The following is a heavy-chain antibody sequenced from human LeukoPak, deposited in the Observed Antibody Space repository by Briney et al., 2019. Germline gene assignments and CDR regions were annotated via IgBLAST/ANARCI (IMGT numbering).Heavy chain of an antibody. D-gene: IGHD6-19*01. J-gene: IGHJ6*02. CDR3: ARDIKWLGRYYYYGLDV. CDR2: ISYDGSNK. Sequence: SCKASGYTFSSYAMHWVRQAPGKGLQWVAVISYDGSNKYYADSVKGRFTISRDNSKNTLYLQKNSLRAEDTAVYYCARDIKWLGRYYYYGLDVWGQGTTVTVSS. V-gene: IGHV3-30-3*01. CDR1: GYTFSSYA.